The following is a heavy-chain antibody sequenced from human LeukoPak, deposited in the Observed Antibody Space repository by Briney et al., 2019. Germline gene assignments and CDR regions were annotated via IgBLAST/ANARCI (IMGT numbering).Heavy chain of an antibody. CDR3: ARANIAVASFDI. J-gene: IGHJ3*02. Sequence: SSETLSLTCTVSGGSISSGSYYWSWIRQPAGKGLEWIGRIYTSGSTNYNPSLKSRVTISVDTSKNQFSLKLSSVTAADTAVYYCARANIAVASFDIWGQGTMVTVSS. CDR2: IYTSGST. V-gene: IGHV4-61*02. CDR1: GGSISSGSYY. D-gene: IGHD6-19*01.